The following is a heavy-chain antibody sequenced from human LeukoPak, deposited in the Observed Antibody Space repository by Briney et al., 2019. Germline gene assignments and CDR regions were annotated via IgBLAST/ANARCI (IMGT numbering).Heavy chain of an antibody. CDR2: VNPGNGDT. D-gene: IGHD3-10*01. CDR3: AKGRGGSGDFDY. Sequence: ASVTVSCTASGYTFTSYGISWVRRAPGQGLEWMGWVNPGNGDTKYSQKFQGRVIIARDTSASTAYMELSSLRSEDTAVYYCAKGRGGSGDFDYWGQGTLVTVSS. J-gene: IGHJ4*02. V-gene: IGHV1-18*01. CDR1: GYTFTSYG.